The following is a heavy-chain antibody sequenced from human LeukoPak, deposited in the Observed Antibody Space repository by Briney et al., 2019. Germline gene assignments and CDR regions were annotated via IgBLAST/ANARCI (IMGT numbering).Heavy chain of an antibody. Sequence: ASVKVSCRASGGTFSSYAISWVRQAPGQGLEWMGWISAYNGNTNYAQKLQGRVTMTTDTSTSTAYMELRSLRSDDTAVYYCARDAHYDFWSGYYRSADAFDIWGQGTMVTVSS. D-gene: IGHD3-3*01. V-gene: IGHV1-18*01. J-gene: IGHJ3*02. CDR1: GGTFSSYA. CDR2: ISAYNGNT. CDR3: ARDAHYDFWSGYYRSADAFDI.